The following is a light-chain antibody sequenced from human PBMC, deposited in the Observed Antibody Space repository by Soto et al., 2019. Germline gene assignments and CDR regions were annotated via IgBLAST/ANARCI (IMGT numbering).Light chain of an antibody. J-gene: IGLJ2*01. V-gene: IGLV1-44*01. CDR2: SNN. CDR3: AAWDDSLVV. Sequence: QSVLTQPPSASGTPGQRVTISCSGSSSNIGSNTVNWYQQLPGTAPKLPIYSNNQRPSGVPDRFSGSKSGTSASLAISGLQSEDEADYYCAAWDDSLVVFGGGTKLTVL. CDR1: SSNIGSNT.